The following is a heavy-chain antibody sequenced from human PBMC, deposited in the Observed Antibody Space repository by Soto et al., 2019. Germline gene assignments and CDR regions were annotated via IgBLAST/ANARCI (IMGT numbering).Heavy chain of an antibody. CDR3: ARHLPYCGGDCYSLDY. CDR1: GGSISSYY. CDR2: IYYSAST. J-gene: IGHJ4*02. Sequence: QVQLQESGPGLVKPSETLSLTCTVSGGSISSYYWSWIRQPPGKGLEWIGYIYYSASTNYSPSLRSRAPLSVDTSNNQFSLNLSSVTAADTAVYYCARHLPYCGGDCYSLDYWGQGTLVTVSS. V-gene: IGHV4-59*08. D-gene: IGHD2-21*02.